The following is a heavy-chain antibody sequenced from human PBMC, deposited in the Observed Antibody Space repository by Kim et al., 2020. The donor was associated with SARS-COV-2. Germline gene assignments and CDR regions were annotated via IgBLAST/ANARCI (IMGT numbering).Heavy chain of an antibody. J-gene: IGHJ6*02. CDR1: GFTFDDYG. D-gene: IGHD3-22*01. Sequence: GGSLRLSCAASGFTFDDYGMSWVRQAPGKGLEWVSGINWNGGSTGYADSVKGRFTISRDNAKNSLYLQMNSLRAEDTALYHCARGQSFSSGYYYYYYGMDVWGQGTTVTVSS. V-gene: IGHV3-20*01. CDR2: INWNGGST. CDR3: ARGQSFSSGYYYYYYGMDV.